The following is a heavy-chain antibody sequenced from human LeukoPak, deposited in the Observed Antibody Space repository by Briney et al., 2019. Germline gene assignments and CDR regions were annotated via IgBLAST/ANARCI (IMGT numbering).Heavy chain of an antibody. CDR3: AKSLRAAAGTGAFDI. V-gene: IGHV3-23*01. Sequence: RGSLRLSCAASGFTFSSYAMSWVRQAPGKGLEWVSVISITGGTTYYADSVKGRFTISRDNSKNTLYLQMSSLRAEDTAVYYCAKSLRAAAGTGAFDIWGQGTMVTVSS. J-gene: IGHJ3*02. CDR1: GFTFSSYA. D-gene: IGHD6-13*01. CDR2: ISITGGTT.